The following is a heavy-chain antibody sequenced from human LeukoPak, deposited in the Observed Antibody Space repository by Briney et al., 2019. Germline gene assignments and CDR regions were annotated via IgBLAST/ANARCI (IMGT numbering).Heavy chain of an antibody. D-gene: IGHD4-17*01. J-gene: IGHJ6*03. CDR2: IIPIFGTA. CDR3: ARTVTTTMDYYYYMDV. CDR1: GYTLSSYG. Sequence: GASVKVSCKASGYTLSSYGSTWVRQAPGQGLDWMGGIIPIFGTANYAQKFQGRVTITADKSTSTAYMELSSLRSEDTAVYYCARTVTTTMDYYYYMDVWGKGATVTVSS. V-gene: IGHV1-69*06.